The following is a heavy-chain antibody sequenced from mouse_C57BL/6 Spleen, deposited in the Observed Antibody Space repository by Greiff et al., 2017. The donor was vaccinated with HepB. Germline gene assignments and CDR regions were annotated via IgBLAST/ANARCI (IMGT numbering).Heavy chain of an antibody. CDR2: INPSNGGT. J-gene: IGHJ3*01. CDR1: GYTFTSYW. V-gene: IGHV1-53*01. CDR3: ARGRTFVAWFAY. Sequence: QVQLKQPGTELVKPGASVKLSCKASGYTFTSYWMHWVKQRPGQGLEWIGNINPSNGGTNYNEKFKSKATLTVDKSSSTAYMQLSSLTSEDSAVYYCARGRTFVAWFAYWGQGTLVTVSA.